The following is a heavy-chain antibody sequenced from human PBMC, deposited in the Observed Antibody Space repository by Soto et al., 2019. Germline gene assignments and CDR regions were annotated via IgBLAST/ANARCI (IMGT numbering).Heavy chain of an antibody. D-gene: IGHD3-10*01. J-gene: IGHJ4*02. CDR2: ISSSSSTI. Sequence: RGSLRLSCAASGFTFSGYSMNWVRQAPGKGLEWVSYISSSSSTIYYADSVKGRFTISRDNAKNSLYLQMNSLRDEDTAVYYCARGRFRSGSYFDYWGQGTLVTVSS. CDR1: GFTFSGYS. CDR3: ARGRFRSGSYFDY. V-gene: IGHV3-48*02.